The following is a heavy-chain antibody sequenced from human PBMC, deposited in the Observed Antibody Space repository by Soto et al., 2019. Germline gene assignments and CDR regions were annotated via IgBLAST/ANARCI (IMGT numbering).Heavy chain of an antibody. CDR3: AADYYDSSGPYQAHRDY. Sequence: GASVKVSCKASGFTFTSSAVQWVRQSRVQRLEWIGWIVVGSGNTNYAQKFQERVTITRDMSTSTAYMELSSLRSEDTAVYYCAADYYDSSGPYQAHRDYWGQGTLVTVSS. CDR1: GFTFTSSA. D-gene: IGHD3-22*01. CDR2: IVVGSGNT. V-gene: IGHV1-58*01. J-gene: IGHJ4*02.